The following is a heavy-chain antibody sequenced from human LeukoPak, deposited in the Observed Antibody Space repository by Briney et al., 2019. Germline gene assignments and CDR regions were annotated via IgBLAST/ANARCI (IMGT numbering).Heavy chain of an antibody. CDR3: ARDRAVALPTYYYYMDV. V-gene: IGHV3-30*04. CDR2: ISQTGTIE. J-gene: IGHJ6*03. Sequence: GGFLRLSCAASGFTFVTYVIHWVRQAPGKGLEWVAVISQTGTIETYADSVQGRFTISRDNSKNTVYLQMTSLKTEDTAVYYCARDRAVALPTYYYYMDVWGKGTTVTVSS. D-gene: IGHD2-15*01. CDR1: GFTFVTYV.